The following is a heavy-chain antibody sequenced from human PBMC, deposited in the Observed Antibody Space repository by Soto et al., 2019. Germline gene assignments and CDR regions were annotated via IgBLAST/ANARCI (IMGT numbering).Heavy chain of an antibody. Sequence: QVQLQESGPGLVKPSQTLSLTCTVSGGSISSGEYYWSWIRQPPGKGLEWIGYIYYSGTTNYNPSLKSRVTMSVDTSKNQFSLKLSSVTAADTAVYYFARGTGNSDYGFNWFDPWGQGTLVTVSS. CDR2: IYYSGTT. D-gene: IGHD4-17*01. J-gene: IGHJ5*02. CDR3: ARGTGNSDYGFNWFDP. CDR1: GGSISSGEYY. V-gene: IGHV4-30-4*01.